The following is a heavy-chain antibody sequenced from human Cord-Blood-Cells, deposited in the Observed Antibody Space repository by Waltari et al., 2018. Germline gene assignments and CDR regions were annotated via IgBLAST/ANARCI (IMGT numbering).Heavy chain of an antibody. CDR1: GGSISSSSYY. CDR3: ARQPSSGWYYYYYGMDV. V-gene: IGHV4-39*01. Sequence: QLQLQESGPGLVKPSETLSLTCTVSGGSISSSSYYWGWIRPPPGKGLEWIGSIYYSGSTYYNPSRKSRVTISVDTSKNQFSLKLSSVTAADTAVYYCARQPSSGWYYYYYGMDVWGQGTTVTVSS. CDR2: IYYSGST. D-gene: IGHD6-19*01. J-gene: IGHJ6*02.